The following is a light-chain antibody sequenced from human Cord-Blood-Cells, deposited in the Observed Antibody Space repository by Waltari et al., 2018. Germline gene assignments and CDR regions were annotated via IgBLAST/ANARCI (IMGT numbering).Light chain of an antibody. CDR2: KAS. CDR3: QQYNSYWT. Sequence: DIQMTQSPSTLSASVGDRVTITCRASQRISSWLAWYQQEPGKAPKLLIYKASSLESGVPSMFSGSGSGTEFTLTISSLQPDDFATYYCQQYNSYWTFGQGTKVEIK. J-gene: IGKJ1*01. CDR1: QRISSW. V-gene: IGKV1-5*03.